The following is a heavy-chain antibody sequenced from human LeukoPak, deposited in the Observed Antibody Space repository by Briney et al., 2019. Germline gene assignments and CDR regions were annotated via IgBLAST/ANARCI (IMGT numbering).Heavy chain of an antibody. CDR3: AKDGARYLLTYYFEY. J-gene: IGHJ4*02. V-gene: IGHV3-30*18. CDR1: GSTFSSHD. Sequence: AGDSLRLSCAASGSTFSSHDMHWVRQAPGKGLEWVAAISYDGSKQLYADSVKGRFTISRDNSKNTLNLQMNSLRDEDTAVYYCAKDGARYLLTYYFEYWGQGTLVTVSS. D-gene: IGHD3-9*01. CDR2: ISYDGSKQ.